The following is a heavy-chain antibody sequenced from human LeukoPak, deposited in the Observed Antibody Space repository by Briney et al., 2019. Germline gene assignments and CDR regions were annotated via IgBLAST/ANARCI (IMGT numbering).Heavy chain of an antibody. Sequence: ASVKVSCKASGGTFSSYTISWVRQAPGQGLEWMGRIIPILGIANYAQKFQGRVTITADKSTSTAYMELSSLRSEDTAVYYCARFRYSSSSGLQGWFQNDAFVIWGQGTMVTVSS. CDR1: GGTFSSYT. D-gene: IGHD6-6*01. CDR3: ARFRYSSSSGLQGWFQNDAFVI. CDR2: IIPILGIA. V-gene: IGHV1-69*02. J-gene: IGHJ3*02.